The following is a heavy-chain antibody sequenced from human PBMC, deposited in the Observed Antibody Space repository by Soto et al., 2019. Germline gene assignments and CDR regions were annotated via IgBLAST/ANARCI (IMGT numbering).Heavy chain of an antibody. CDR1: GFTFNAYA. CDR2: IGGSGGNR. Sequence: EVQLLESGGGLVQPGGSLRLSCAASGFTFNAYAMTWVRQAPGKGLEWVSAIGGSGGNRYYADSVRGRFTISRDNSKDTVVLQMNRRKVEEPAVYYRSRVASDYINSVDNWGQGILVTVSS. J-gene: IGHJ4*02. V-gene: IGHV3-23*01. D-gene: IGHD4-4*01. CDR3: SRVASDYINSVDN.